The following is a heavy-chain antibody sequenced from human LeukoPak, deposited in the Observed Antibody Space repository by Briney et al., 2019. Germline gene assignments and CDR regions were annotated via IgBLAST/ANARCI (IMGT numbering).Heavy chain of an antibody. CDR2: ISGSGGST. CDR1: GFTFSSYG. J-gene: IGHJ5*02. CDR3: AKEILMYYYDSSGPA. V-gene: IGHV3-23*01. D-gene: IGHD3-22*01. Sequence: PGGSLRLSRAASGFTFSSYGMSWVRQAPGKGLEWVSAISGSGGSTYYADSVKGRFTISRDNSKNTLYLQMNSLRAEDTAVYYCAKEILMYYYDSSGPAWGQGTLVTVSS.